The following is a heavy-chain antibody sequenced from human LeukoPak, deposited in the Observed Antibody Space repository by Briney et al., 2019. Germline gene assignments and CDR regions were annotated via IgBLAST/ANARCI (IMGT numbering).Heavy chain of an antibody. CDR2: IIPIFGTA. CDR1: GGTLSSYA. V-gene: IGHV1-69*01. CDR3: ARAPGGYSCWYHFYYFDY. J-gene: IGHJ4*02. D-gene: IGHD6-19*01. Sequence: SVKVSCKASGGTLSSYAISWVRQAHGQGLEWMGGIIPIFGTANYAQKFQGRVTITADESTSTAYMELSSLRSEDTAVYYCARAPGGYSCWYHFYYFDYWGQGTLVTVSS.